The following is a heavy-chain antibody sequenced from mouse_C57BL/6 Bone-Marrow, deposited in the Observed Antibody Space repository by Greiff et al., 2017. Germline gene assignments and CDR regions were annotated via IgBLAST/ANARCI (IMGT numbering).Heavy chain of an antibody. Sequence: EVKLVESVAELVRPGASVKLSCTASGFNIKNTYMHWVKQRPEQGLEWIGRIDPANGNTKYAPKFQGKATITADTSSNTAYLQLSSLTSEDTAIYYCARVIYDGPWFAYWGQGTLVTVSA. V-gene: IGHV14-3*01. CDR2: IDPANGNT. CDR3: ARVIYDGPWFAY. CDR1: GFNIKNTY. J-gene: IGHJ3*01. D-gene: IGHD2-3*01.